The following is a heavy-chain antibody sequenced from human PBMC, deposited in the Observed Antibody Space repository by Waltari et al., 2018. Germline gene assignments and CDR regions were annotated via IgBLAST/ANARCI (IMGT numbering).Heavy chain of an antibody. Sequence: QVQLQESGPGLVKPSETLSLTCAVSGYSISSGYYWGWIRQPPGKGLEWIGSIYHSGSTNYNPALKSRVTISVDTSKNQFSLKLSSVTAADTAVYYCASYYYDSSGYYSYFDYWGQGTLVTVSS. D-gene: IGHD3-22*01. CDR2: IYHSGST. J-gene: IGHJ4*02. CDR1: GYSISSGYY. CDR3: ASYYYDSSGYYSYFDY. V-gene: IGHV4-38-2*01.